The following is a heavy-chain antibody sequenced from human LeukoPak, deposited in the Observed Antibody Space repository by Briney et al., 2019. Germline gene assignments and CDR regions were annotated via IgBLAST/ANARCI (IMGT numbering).Heavy chain of an antibody. CDR1: GFTFSSYS. CDR2: ISSSSTI. CDR3: ARDHDYGDYVCGY. V-gene: IGHV3-48*01. J-gene: IGHJ4*02. Sequence: GGSLRLSCAASGFTFSSYSMNWVRQAPGKGLEWVSYISSSSTIYYADSVKGRFTISRDNAKNSLYLQMNSLRAEDTAVYYCARDHDYGDYVCGYWGQGTLVTVSS. D-gene: IGHD4-17*01.